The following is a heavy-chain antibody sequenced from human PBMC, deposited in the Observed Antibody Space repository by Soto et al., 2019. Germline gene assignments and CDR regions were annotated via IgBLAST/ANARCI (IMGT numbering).Heavy chain of an antibody. CDR3: ARVSGSGSYFSTPFDY. J-gene: IGHJ4*02. CDR2: IYYDGSNK. CDR1: GFTFSSYG. Sequence: QVQLVESGGGVVQPGRSLRLSCAASGFTFSSYGIHWVRQAPGKGLEWVAIIYYDGSNKYYADSVKGRFTISRDNSKNTLYLQMNSLRAEDTAVYYCARVSGSGSYFSTPFDYWGQGPLVTVSS. D-gene: IGHD3-10*01. V-gene: IGHV3-33*01.